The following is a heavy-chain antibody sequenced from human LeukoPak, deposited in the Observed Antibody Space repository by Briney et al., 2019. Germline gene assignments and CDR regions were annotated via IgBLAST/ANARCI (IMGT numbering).Heavy chain of an antibody. CDR1: GYTFTSYG. V-gene: IGHV1-18*01. Sequence: ASVKVSCKASGYTFTSYGISWVRQAPGQGLEWMGWISAYNGNTNYAQKLQGRVTMTTDTSTSTAYMELRSLRSEDTAVYYCARDRVVTNIRSAFDIWGQGTMVTVSS. CDR2: ISAYNGNT. J-gene: IGHJ3*02. D-gene: IGHD3-22*01. CDR3: ARDRVVTNIRSAFDI.